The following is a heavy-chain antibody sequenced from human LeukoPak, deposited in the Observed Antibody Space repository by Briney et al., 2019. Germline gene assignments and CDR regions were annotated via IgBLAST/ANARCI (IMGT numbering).Heavy chain of an antibody. V-gene: IGHV1-69*04. D-gene: IGHD3-16*01. Sequence: SVKVSCKASGDTFNSYAINWVRQAPGQGPEWMGRITPFLGIANYLQKFQGRVTITADESTTTAYMELSSLRSEDTAVYYCAREACREMGLMWPRLGGQDCRCDHWGQGTLVTVSS. CDR1: GDTFNSYA. J-gene: IGHJ4*02. CDR2: ITPFLGIA. CDR3: AREACREMGLMWPRLGGQDCRCDH.